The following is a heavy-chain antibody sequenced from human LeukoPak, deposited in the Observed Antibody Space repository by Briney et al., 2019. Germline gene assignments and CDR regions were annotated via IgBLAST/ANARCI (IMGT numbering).Heavy chain of an antibody. D-gene: IGHD5-18*01. Sequence: ASVKVSXKVSGYTLTELSMHWVRQAPGKGLEWMGGFDPEDGETIYAQKFQGRVTMTEDTSTDTAYMELSSLRSEDTAVYYCATALRTWIQLWPLDYWGQGTLVTVSS. CDR1: GYTLTELS. J-gene: IGHJ4*02. CDR2: FDPEDGET. CDR3: ATALRTWIQLWPLDY. V-gene: IGHV1-24*01.